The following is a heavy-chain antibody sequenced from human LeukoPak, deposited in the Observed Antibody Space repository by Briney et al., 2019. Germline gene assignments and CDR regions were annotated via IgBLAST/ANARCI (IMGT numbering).Heavy chain of an antibody. D-gene: IGHD6-13*01. Sequence: PGGSLRLSCTASGFTFSKNAMAWVRQAPGKGLEWVSGIGSDDNKHYGDSVNGRFTISRDNTENTVYLKMNSLRAEDTAVYYCAKDLFRWSFDYWGQGMLVTVSS. V-gene: IGHV3-23*01. CDR2: IGSDDNK. J-gene: IGHJ4*02. CDR3: AKDLFRWSFDY. CDR1: GFTFSKNA.